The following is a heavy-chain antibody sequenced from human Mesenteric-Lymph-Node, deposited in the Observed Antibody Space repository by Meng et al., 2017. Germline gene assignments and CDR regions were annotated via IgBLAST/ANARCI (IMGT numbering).Heavy chain of an antibody. J-gene: IGHJ4*02. CDR2: INHSGST. Sequence: GSLRLSCAVSGYSISSGYYWGWIRQPPGKGLEWIGEINHSGSTNYNPSLKSRVTISVDTSKNQFSLKLSSVTAADTAVYYCARANPYYDILTGYPYYFDYWGQGTLVTVSS. V-gene: IGHV4-38-2*01. CDR1: GYSISSGYY. D-gene: IGHD3-9*01. CDR3: ARANPYYDILTGYPYYFDY.